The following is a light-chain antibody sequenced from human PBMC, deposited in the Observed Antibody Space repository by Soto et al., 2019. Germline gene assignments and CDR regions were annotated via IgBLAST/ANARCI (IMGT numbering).Light chain of an antibody. V-gene: IGLV4-69*01. CDR1: SGHSSYA. J-gene: IGLJ2*01. Sequence: QLVLTQSPSASASLGASVKLTCTLSSGHSSYAIAWHQQQPEKGPRYLMKLDSDGSHTKGDAIPDRFSGSSSGAERYLTMCGLQSEDEADYYCQAWGTGIHVVFGGGTQLTVL. CDR2: LDSDGSH. CDR3: QAWGTGIHVV.